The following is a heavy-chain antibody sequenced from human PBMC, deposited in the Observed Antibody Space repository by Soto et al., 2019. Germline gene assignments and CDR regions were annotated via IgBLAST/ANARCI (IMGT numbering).Heavy chain of an antibody. CDR2: IYDSGST. V-gene: IGHV4-59*03. J-gene: IGHJ3*01. CDR3: VSSRTAIYGGAFDV. D-gene: IGHD2-21*02. CDR1: GGSISSYF. Sequence: VQLQESGPGLVKPSATLALTCSVSGGSISSYFRNWIRQPPGKGLEWIGCIYDSGSTNYNPSLKSRVTIVLDTSKNQFSLTLNSVTAADTAVYYCVSSRTAIYGGAFDVWGQGTMVTVSS.